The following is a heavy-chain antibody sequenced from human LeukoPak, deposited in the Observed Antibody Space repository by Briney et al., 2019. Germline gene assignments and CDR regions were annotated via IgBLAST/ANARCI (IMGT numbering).Heavy chain of an antibody. Sequence: QPGRSLRPSCAASGFTVSINYMTSIRQAPGKGLEWVSIIHSGGTTYYADDVKGRFTISRDDSKNTLYLQMNGLRAEDTAVYYCARDSPDRGYTYALDYWGQGTLVTVSS. J-gene: IGHJ4*02. CDR3: ARDSPDRGYTYALDY. V-gene: IGHV3-66*01. CDR1: GFTVSINY. D-gene: IGHD5-18*01. CDR2: IHSGGTT.